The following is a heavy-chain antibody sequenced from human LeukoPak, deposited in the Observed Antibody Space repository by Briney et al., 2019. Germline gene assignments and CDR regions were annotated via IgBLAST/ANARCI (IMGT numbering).Heavy chain of an antibody. CDR2: INPNSGGT. Sequence: ASAKVSCKASGYTFTGYYMHWVRQAPGQGLEWMGWINPNSGGTNYAQKFQGRVTMTRDTSISTAYMELSRLGSDDTAVYYCARGLGPISWFDPWGQGTLVTVSS. V-gene: IGHV1-2*02. D-gene: IGHD2-21*01. J-gene: IGHJ5*02. CDR3: ARGLGPISWFDP. CDR1: GYTFTGYY.